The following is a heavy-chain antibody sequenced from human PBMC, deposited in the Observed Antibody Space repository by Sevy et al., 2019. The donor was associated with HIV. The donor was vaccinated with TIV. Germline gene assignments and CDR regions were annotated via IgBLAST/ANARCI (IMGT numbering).Heavy chain of an antibody. Sequence: SETLSLTCSVFGDSISGYYWSWIRQPPGKGLQWIGYIYYSGFTNYNPSLKSRVTISEDTSKNQLSLRVTSVTAADTAVYYCARTTPYYYYAVDVWGQGTTVTVSS. CDR3: ARTTPYYYYAVDV. J-gene: IGHJ6*02. D-gene: IGHD4-17*01. V-gene: IGHV4-59*01. CDR2: IYYSGFT. CDR1: GDSISGYY.